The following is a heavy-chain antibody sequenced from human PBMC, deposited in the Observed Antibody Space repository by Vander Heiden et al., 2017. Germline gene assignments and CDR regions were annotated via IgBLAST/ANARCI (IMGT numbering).Heavy chain of an antibody. J-gene: IGHJ4*02. CDR3: ARNDKIASGSYYNDY. Sequence: EVQLVESGGGLVQPGGSLRRSCDASGFPFSTFWMSWVPPAPGKWLEWVANIKHDGSEKFSVDSVKGRFTISRDNAKNSLFLQMNSLRAEDTAVYYCARNDKIASGSYYNDYWGQGTLVTVSS. D-gene: IGHD3-10*01. CDR1: GFPFSTFW. V-gene: IGHV3-7*01. CDR2: IKHDGSEK.